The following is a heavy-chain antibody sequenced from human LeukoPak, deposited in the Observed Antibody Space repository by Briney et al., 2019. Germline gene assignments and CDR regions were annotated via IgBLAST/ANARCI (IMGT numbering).Heavy chain of an antibody. CDR1: GGSFSGYY. V-gene: IGHV4-34*01. CDR2: INHSGST. J-gene: IGHJ4*02. Sequence: SETLSLTCAVYGGSFSGYYWSWIRQPPGKGLEWIGEINHSGSTIYNPSLKSRVTISVDTSKNQFSLRLSSVTAADTAVYYCARDSYYGSGSYTWWGQGTLVTVSS. CDR3: ARDSYYGSGSYTW. D-gene: IGHD3-10*01.